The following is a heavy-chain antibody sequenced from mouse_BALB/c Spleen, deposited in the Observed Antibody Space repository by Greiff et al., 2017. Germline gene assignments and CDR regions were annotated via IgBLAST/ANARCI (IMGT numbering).Heavy chain of an antibody. V-gene: IGHV1-9*01. D-gene: IGHD1-1*02. Sequence: VQLHQSGAELMKPGASVKISCKATGYTFSSYWIEWVKQRPGHGLEWIGEILPGSGSTNYNEKFKGKATFTADTSSNTAYMQLSSLTSEDSAVYYSARKGADYGYFDDWGEGTTLTVSS. CDR2: ILPGSGST. J-gene: IGHJ2*01. CDR3: ARKGADYGYFDD. CDR1: GYTFSSYW.